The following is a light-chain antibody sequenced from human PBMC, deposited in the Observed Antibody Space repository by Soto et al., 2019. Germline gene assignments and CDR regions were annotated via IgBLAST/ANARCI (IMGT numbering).Light chain of an antibody. CDR3: SAYAGSPYLYV. Sequence: QSVLTQPPSASGSHGQSVTISCTGTSFDVGGYNYVSWYQQHPGKAPQVLMYEVSKRPSGVPDRFSGSKSGNTASLTVSGLQAEDEADYYCSAYAGSPYLYVFGSGTKVTVL. CDR2: EVS. J-gene: IGLJ1*01. V-gene: IGLV2-8*01. CDR1: SFDVGGYNY.